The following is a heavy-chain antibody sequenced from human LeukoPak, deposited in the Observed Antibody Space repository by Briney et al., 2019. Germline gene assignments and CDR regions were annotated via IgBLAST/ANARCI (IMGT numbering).Heavy chain of an antibody. Sequence: ASVRVSCKASGYPFSAHFLNWVRQAPGQRLEWMAWINAGNGDTKFSQKFQGRVTITRDTSASTAYMELSSLRSEDTAVYYCARGTYDSSGYSPCDYWGQGTLVTVSS. V-gene: IGHV1-3*01. CDR3: ARGTYDSSGYSPCDY. D-gene: IGHD3-22*01. CDR1: GYPFSAHF. CDR2: INAGNGDT. J-gene: IGHJ4*02.